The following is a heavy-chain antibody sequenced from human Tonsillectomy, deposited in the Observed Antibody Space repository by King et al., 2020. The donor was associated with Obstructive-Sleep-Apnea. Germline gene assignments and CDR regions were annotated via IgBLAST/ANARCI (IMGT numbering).Heavy chain of an antibody. V-gene: IGHV3-30*04. CDR3: ARERTDVRTTATTPLRFTVSPDFDD. CDR1: GFTFSSYA. D-gene: IGHD4-11*01. CDR2: ISYDGSNK. Sequence: VQLVQSGGGVVQPGRSLRLSCAASGFTFSSYAMHWVRQAPGKGLEWVAVISYDGSNKYYADSVKGRFTISRDNSKNTLYLQMNSLRAEDTAVYYCARERTDVRTTATTPLRFTVSPDFDDWGQGTLVTVSS. J-gene: IGHJ4*01.